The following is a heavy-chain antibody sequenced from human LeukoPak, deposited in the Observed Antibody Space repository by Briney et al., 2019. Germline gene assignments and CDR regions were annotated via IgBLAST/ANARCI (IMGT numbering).Heavy chain of an antibody. V-gene: IGHV3-21*01. CDR3: ARYIFADY. CDR2: ISTTSGNI. CDR1: GFTFSSYS. D-gene: IGHD3-3*02. J-gene: IGHJ4*02. Sequence: GGSLRLSCAASGFTFSSYSMNWVRQAPGKGLEWVAAISTTSGNIYYADSVKGRFTISRDNAKNSLYLQMNSLRAEDTAVYYCARYIFADYWGQGTLVTVSS.